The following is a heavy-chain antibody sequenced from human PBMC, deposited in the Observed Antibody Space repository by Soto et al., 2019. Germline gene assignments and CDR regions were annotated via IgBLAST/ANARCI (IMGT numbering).Heavy chain of an antibody. CDR2: ISSSSSYI. CDR3: ARDDGCSGGSCSPGAEYFQH. J-gene: IGHJ1*01. CDR1: GFTFSSYS. V-gene: IGHV3-21*01. Sequence: GGSLRLSCAASGFTFSSYSMNWVRQAPGKGLEWVSSISSSSSYIYYADSVKGRFTISRDNAKNSLYLQMNSLRAEDTAVYYCARDDGCSGGSCSPGAEYFQHWGQGTLVTVSS. D-gene: IGHD2-15*01.